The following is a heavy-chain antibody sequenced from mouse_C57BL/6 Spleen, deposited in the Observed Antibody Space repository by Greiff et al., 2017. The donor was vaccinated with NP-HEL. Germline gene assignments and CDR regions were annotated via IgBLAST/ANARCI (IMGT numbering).Heavy chain of an antibody. Sequence: QVQLQQPEAELVRPGSSVKLSCKASGYTFTSYWMDWVKQRPGQGLEWIGNIYPSDSETHYNQKFKDKATLTVDKSSSTAYMQLSSLTSEDSAVYYCARRDDYDGFAYWGQGTLVTVSA. CDR1: GYTFTSYW. V-gene: IGHV1-61*01. D-gene: IGHD2-4*01. CDR2: IYPSDSET. CDR3: ARRDDYDGFAY. J-gene: IGHJ3*01.